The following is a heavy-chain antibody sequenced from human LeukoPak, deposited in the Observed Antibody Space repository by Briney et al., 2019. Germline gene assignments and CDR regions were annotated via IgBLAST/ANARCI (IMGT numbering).Heavy chain of an antibody. CDR2: IYYSGST. CDR1: GGSISSSSYY. J-gene: IGHJ4*02. D-gene: IGHD3-22*01. V-gene: IGHV4-39*07. CDR3: ASIRSDGHDSSGYYGLDY. Sequence: SETLSLTCTVSGGSISSSSYYWGWIRQPPGKGLEWIGSIYYSGSTYYNPSLKSRVTISVDTSKNQFSLKLSSVTAADTAVYYCASIRSDGHDSSGYYGLDYWGQGTLVTVSS.